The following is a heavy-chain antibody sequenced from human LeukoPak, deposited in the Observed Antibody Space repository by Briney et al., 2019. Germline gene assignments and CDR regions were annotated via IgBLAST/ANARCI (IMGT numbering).Heavy chain of an antibody. Sequence: SETLSLTCTVSGGSISSGGYYWSWIRQHPGKGLEWIGYIYYSGSTYYNPSLKSRVTISVDTSKDQFSLKLSSVTAADTAVYYCARESSFDYYGMDVWGQGTTVTVSS. D-gene: IGHD3-3*01. V-gene: IGHV4-31*03. CDR2: IYYSGST. CDR1: GGSISSGGYY. J-gene: IGHJ6*02. CDR3: ARESSFDYYGMDV.